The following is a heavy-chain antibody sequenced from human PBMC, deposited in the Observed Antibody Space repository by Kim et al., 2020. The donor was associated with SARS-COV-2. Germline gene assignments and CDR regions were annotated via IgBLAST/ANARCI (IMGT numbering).Heavy chain of an antibody. CDR3: ARPKSNDYGDSRWFDP. J-gene: IGHJ5*02. Sequence: LKSRVTISVDTSKNQFSLKLSSVTGADTAVYYCARPKSNDYGDSRWFDPWGQGTLVTVSS. D-gene: IGHD4-17*01. V-gene: IGHV4-39*01.